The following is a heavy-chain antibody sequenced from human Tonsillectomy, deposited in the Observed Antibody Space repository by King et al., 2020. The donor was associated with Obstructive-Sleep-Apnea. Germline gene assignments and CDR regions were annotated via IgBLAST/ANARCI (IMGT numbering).Heavy chain of an antibody. CDR2: IDPSDSYT. V-gene: IGHV5-10-1*03. Sequence: VQLVQSGGEVKKPGESLRISCKGSGYSFTNYWINWVRQMPGKGLEWMGTIDPSDSYTNYSPSFQGHVSISADKSISTAYLQRSSLKASDTAMYYCARRLSGAGTGWYSVPFDYWGQGTLVTVSS. J-gene: IGHJ4*02. D-gene: IGHD6-19*01. CDR1: GYSFTNYW. CDR3: ARRLSGAGTGWYSVPFDY.